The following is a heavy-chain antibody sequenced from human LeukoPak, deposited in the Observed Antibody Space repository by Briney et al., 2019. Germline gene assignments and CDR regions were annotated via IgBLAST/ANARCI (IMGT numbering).Heavy chain of an antibody. CDR2: TKKDGGEK. J-gene: IGHJ4*02. D-gene: IGHD3-22*01. CDR3: VRVDTSGYYYELSFDY. Sequence: PGGSLRLSCAASGFTFSSYWMSWVRQAPGKGLEWVANTKKDGGEKEYVDSVKGRFTISRDNAKNSLYLQMNSLRVEDTAVYYCVRVDTSGYYYELSFDYWGQGTLVTVSS. V-gene: IGHV3-7*01. CDR1: GFTFSSYW.